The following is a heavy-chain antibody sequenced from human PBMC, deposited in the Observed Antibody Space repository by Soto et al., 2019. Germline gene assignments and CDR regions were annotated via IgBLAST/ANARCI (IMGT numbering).Heavy chain of an antibody. CDR3: ARVTVKGSGKQDAFDI. V-gene: IGHV4-28*03. CDR2: IYYSGST. CDR1: GYSIRSSNW. J-gene: IGHJ3*02. Sequence: SETLSLTCGVSGYSIRSSNWWGWIRQPPGKGLEWIGYIYYSGSTYYNPSLKSRVTMSVDTSKNQFSLKLSSVTAVDTAVYYWARVTVKGSGKQDAFDIWGQGTMVTVSS. D-gene: IGHD3-10*01.